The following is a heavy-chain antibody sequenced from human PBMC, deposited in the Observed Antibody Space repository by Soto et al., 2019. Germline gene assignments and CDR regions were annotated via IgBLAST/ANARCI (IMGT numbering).Heavy chain of an antibody. CDR1: GFTFSSFG. Sequence: GGPLRLSCAASGFTFSSFGMHWVRQAPGKGLEWVALISYDGSNAYYGDSVKGRFTISRDNHKNTLYLQMNTLRPEDSAVYYCAKVKMTYAIRGLYFDLWGQGTLVTVSS. CDR3: AKVKMTYAIRGLYFDL. V-gene: IGHV3-30*19. D-gene: IGHD2-21*01. J-gene: IGHJ4*02. CDR2: ISYDGSNA.